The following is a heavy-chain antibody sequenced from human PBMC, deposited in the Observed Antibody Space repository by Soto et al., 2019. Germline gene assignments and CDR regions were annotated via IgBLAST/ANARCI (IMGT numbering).Heavy chain of an antibody. CDR2: IYPGDSET. Sequence: PGESLKISCKASGYDFARTWIGWVRQLPGKGLDWLGIIYPGDSETRYSPSFRGQVTFSVDMSIPTAYLQWSSLKTSDIAIYYCARLVGAYDSYFDHWGQGTRVTVSS. CDR3: ARLVGAYDSYFDH. V-gene: IGHV5-51*01. D-gene: IGHD5-12*01. J-gene: IGHJ4*02. CDR1: GYDFARTW.